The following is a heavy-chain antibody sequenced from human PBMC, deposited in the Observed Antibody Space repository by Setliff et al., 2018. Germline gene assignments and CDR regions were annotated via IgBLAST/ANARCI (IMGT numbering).Heavy chain of an antibody. CDR1: GYTFTDYY. D-gene: IGHD6-19*01. CDR3: TRGQRAWSY. Sequence: ASVKVSCKTSGYTFTDYYIHWVRQAPGEGLEWMGWISAYNGNTNYALKLQDRVIMTADTSTNTVYLDLRSLRSDDSAMYYCTRGQRAWSYWGQGTLVTVSS. J-gene: IGHJ4*02. CDR2: ISAYNGNT. V-gene: IGHV1-18*04.